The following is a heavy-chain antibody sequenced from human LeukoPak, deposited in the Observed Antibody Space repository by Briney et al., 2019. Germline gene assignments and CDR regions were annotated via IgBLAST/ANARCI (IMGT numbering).Heavy chain of an antibody. D-gene: IGHD3-9*01. CDR1: GGSFSGYY. V-gene: IGHV4-34*01. CDR3: AGGDVLRYFDWLRGSDAFDS. CDR2: INHSGST. Sequence: PSETLSLTCAVYGGSFSGYYWSWIRQPPGKGLEWIGEINHSGSTNYNPSLKSRVTISVDTSKNQFSLNLSSVTAAETAVIYCAGGDVLRYFDWLRGSDAFDSWGQGTMVTVCS. J-gene: IGHJ3*02.